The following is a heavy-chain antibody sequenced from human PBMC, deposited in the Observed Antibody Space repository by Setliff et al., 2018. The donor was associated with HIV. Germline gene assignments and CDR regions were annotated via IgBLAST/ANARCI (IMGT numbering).Heavy chain of an antibody. Sequence: SETLSLTCNVSYVSISYNIWWTWVRQAPGKGLEWIGEIYHSDFTNYSPSLKSRVTIAMDKSKNQVSLELRSVTAADTAVYFCATDGYRVPTGLNHWGQGARVTVS. V-gene: IGHV4-4*02. CDR3: ATDGYRVPTGLNH. J-gene: IGHJ1*01. CDR1: YVSISYNIW. D-gene: IGHD6-13*01. CDR2: IYHSDFT.